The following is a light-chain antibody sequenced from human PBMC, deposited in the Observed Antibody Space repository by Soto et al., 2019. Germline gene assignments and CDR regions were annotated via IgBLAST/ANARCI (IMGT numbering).Light chain of an antibody. J-gene: IGKJ1*01. CDR2: TAS. CDR3: QQLDSYPRT. Sequence: DLPFTPSPSFLSASVGDRVTIPCRASQGISSYLAWYQLKPGKAPKLLISTASSLQSGVPSRFSGSGSGTEFTLTISSLQPEDFATYYCQQLDSYPRTFGQGTKVDIK. CDR1: QGISSY. V-gene: IGKV1-9*01.